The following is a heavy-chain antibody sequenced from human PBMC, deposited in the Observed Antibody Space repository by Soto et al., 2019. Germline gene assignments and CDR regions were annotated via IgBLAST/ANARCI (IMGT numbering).Heavy chain of an antibody. CDR1: GGAISSYY. D-gene: IGHD6-19*01. CDR3: ARGHSSGWIDAFDI. J-gene: IGHJ3*02. CDR2: IYYSGST. Sequence: SETLSLTCTVSGGAISSYYWSWIRQPPGKGLEWIGYIYYSGSTNYNPSLKSRVTISVDTSKNQFSLKLSSVTAADTAVYYCARGHSSGWIDAFDIWGQGTMVT. V-gene: IGHV4-59*01.